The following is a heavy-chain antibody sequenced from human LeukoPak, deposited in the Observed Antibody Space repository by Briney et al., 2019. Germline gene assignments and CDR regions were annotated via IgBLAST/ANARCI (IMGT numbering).Heavy chain of an antibody. CDR1: GFTFSSYS. CDR3: ARGIGSWEYDAFDI. Sequence: PGGPLRLSCAASGFTFSSYSMNWVRQAPGKGLEWVSSISSSSSYIYYADSVKGRFTISRDNAKNSLYLQMNSLRAEDTAVYYCARGIGSWEYDAFDIWGQGTMVTVSS. D-gene: IGHD3-10*01. V-gene: IGHV3-21*01. J-gene: IGHJ3*02. CDR2: ISSSSSYI.